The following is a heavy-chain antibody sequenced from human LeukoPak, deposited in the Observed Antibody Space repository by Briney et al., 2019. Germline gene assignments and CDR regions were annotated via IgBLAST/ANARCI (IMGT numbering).Heavy chain of an antibody. CDR1: GFTFNSYG. V-gene: IGHV3-23*01. CDR2: VSGSGGST. CDR3: AELGITMIGGV. D-gene: IGHD3-10*02. J-gene: IGHJ6*04. Sequence: GGSLRLSCAASGFTFNSYGMSWVRQAPGKGLKWVSTVSGSGGSTYYADSVRGRFTISRDNAKNTLFLQMNSLRAEDTAVYYCAELGITMIGGVWGKGTTVTISS.